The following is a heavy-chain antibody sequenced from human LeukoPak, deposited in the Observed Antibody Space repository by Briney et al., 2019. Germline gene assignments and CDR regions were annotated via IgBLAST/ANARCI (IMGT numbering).Heavy chain of an antibody. CDR2: IYYRGST. CDR1: GGSISSYS. J-gene: IGHJ3*02. D-gene: IGHD2-15*01. CDR3: ARVRPQCSGGSCYSASGFDI. Sequence: SETLSLTCTVSGGSISSYSGSWVRQPPGRGVEWIGYIYYRGSTNYNPSLKSRVTISVDTSKNQFSLKLSSVTAADTAAYYCARVRPQCSGGSCYSASGFDIWDQGAMVTVSS. V-gene: IGHV4-59*01.